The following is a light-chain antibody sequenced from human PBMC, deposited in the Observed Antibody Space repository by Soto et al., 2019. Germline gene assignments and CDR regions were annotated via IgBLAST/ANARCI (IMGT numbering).Light chain of an antibody. Sequence: EIVLTHSPATLSLSPGNRATLSCRASQSVSGYLAWYQQKPGQAPRLLIYDASNRATGIPARFSGSGSGTDFTLNITSLEPEDFAVYYCQQRSNWPSTFGGGTKVDIK. CDR2: DAS. J-gene: IGKJ4*01. V-gene: IGKV3-11*01. CDR3: QQRSNWPST. CDR1: QSVSGY.